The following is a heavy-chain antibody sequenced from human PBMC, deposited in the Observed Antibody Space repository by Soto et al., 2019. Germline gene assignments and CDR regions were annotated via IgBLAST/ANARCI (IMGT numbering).Heavy chain of an antibody. J-gene: IGHJ6*02. D-gene: IGHD2-21*01. CDR3: ARQRPPDGRWGFANDYGMDV. CDR1: GGSISSYY. V-gene: IGHV4-59*08. Sequence: KTSETLSLTCTVSGGSISSYYWSWIRQPPGKGLEWIGYIYYSGSTKYNPSLKSRVTISVDTSKNQFSLKLSSVTAADTAVYYCARQRPPDGRWGFANDYGMDVWGQGTPVTVS. CDR2: IYYSGST.